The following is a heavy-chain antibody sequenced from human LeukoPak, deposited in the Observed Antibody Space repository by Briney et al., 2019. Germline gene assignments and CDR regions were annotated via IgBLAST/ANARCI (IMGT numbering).Heavy chain of an antibody. D-gene: IGHD5-24*01. CDR3: AKDRGLRNQWLQLTHDY. J-gene: IGHJ4*02. CDR1: GFTFDDYA. Sequence: GRSLRLSCAASGFTFDDYAMHWVRQAPGKGLEWVSGISWNSGSIGYADSVKGRFTISRDNAKNSLYLQMNSLGAEDTALYYCAKDRGLRNQWLQLTHDYWGQGTLVSVSS. CDR2: ISWNSGSI. V-gene: IGHV3-9*01.